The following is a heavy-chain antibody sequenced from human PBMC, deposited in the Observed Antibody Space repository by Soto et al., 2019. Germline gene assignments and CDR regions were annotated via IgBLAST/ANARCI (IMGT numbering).Heavy chain of an antibody. CDR2: ITWDGGTT. CDR3: AKAKRRYGNTSGVHFDY. D-gene: IGHD2-15*01. CDR1: GFSSGDYN. J-gene: IGHJ4*02. Sequence: EVELVESGGAVVQPGGSLRLSCAASGFSSGDYNIHWVRQGPGRGLEWVSLITWDGGTTYYAESMKGRFTISKDTGKKSVYLQMDSLRSEDSALYYCAKAKRRYGNTSGVHFDYWGQGTLVTVSS. V-gene: IGHV3-43*01.